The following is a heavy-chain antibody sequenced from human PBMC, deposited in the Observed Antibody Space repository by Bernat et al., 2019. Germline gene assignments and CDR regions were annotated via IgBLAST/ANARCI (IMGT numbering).Heavy chain of an antibody. V-gene: IGHV3-30*18. J-gene: IGHJ4*02. Sequence: QVQLVESGGGVVQPGRSLRLSCAASGFTFSAYGMHWVRQAPGKGLEWVAVISNDGSNKYYADSVKGRFTISRDNSKNSLYLQMNSLRAEDTAVYYCAKDGQGLTYYFDYWGQGSVVTV. CDR2: ISNDGSNK. CDR1: GFTFSAYG. CDR3: AKDGQGLTYYFDY.